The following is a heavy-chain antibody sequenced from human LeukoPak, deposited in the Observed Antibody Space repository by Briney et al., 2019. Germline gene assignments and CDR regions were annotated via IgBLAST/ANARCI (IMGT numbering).Heavy chain of an antibody. CDR3: ATSGAYEISWAFHI. J-gene: IGHJ3*02. Sequence: AGGSLRLSCEGSGFTFSTYEMNWVRQAPGKGLEWVSYIGSRPTTTYYADSVRGRFIISRDNTKNSVYLQMTSLRADDAAVYYCATSGAYEISWAFHIWGQGTMVAVSS. V-gene: IGHV3-48*03. CDR1: GFTFSTYE. CDR2: IGSRPTTT. D-gene: IGHD5-12*01.